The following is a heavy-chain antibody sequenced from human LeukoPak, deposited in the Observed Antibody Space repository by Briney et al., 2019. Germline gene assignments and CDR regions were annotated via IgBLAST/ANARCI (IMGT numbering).Heavy chain of an antibody. Sequence: GGSLRLSCAASGFTLSSYGMHWVRQAPGKGLEWVAVISYDGSNKYYADSVKGRFTISRDNSKNTLYLQMNSLRAEDTAVYYCAKSNYGEDGSHYFDYWGQGTLVTVSS. V-gene: IGHV3-30*18. D-gene: IGHD4-17*01. J-gene: IGHJ4*02. CDR3: AKSNYGEDGSHYFDY. CDR2: ISYDGSNK. CDR1: GFTLSSYG.